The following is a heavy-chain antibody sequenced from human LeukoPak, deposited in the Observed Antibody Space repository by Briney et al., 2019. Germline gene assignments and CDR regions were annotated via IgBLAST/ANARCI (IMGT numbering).Heavy chain of an antibody. CDR3: ARDEAQWLNGMDV. J-gene: IGHJ6*02. CDR2: ISYDGSNK. D-gene: IGHD5-12*01. CDR1: GFTFSNYG. Sequence: GGSLRLSCTASGFTFSNYGMHWVRQAPGKGLEWVAVISYDGSNKYYADSVKGRFTVSRDNSKNTLYLQMNSLRAEDTAVYYCARDEAQWLNGMDVWGQGTTVTVSS. V-gene: IGHV3-30*03.